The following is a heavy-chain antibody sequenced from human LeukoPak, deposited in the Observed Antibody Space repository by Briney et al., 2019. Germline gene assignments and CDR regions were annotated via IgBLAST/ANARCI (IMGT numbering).Heavy chain of an antibody. J-gene: IGHJ4*02. CDR1: GGSFSGYY. CDR3: ARGFPITMVRGVIAHYFDY. Sequence: SETLSLTCAVCGGSFSGYYWSWIRQPPGKGLEWIGEINHSGSTNYNPSLKSRVTISVDTSKNQFSLKLSSVTAADTAVYYCARGFPITMVRGVIAHYFDYWGQGTLVTVSS. D-gene: IGHD3-10*01. V-gene: IGHV4-34*01. CDR2: INHSGST.